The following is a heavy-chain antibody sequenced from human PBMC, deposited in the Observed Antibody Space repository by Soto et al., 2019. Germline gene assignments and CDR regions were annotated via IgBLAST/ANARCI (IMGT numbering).Heavy chain of an antibody. Sequence: QVQLVQSGAEVKKPGSSVKVSCKASGGTFSSYAISWVRQAPGQGLEWMGGIIPIVGTANYAQKFQGRVTITADESTSTAYMELSSLRSEDTAVYYCAREIGYDILTGYYHDYWGQGTLVTVSS. D-gene: IGHD3-9*01. CDR1: GGTFSSYA. CDR2: IIPIVGTA. V-gene: IGHV1-69*01. J-gene: IGHJ4*02. CDR3: AREIGYDILTGYYHDY.